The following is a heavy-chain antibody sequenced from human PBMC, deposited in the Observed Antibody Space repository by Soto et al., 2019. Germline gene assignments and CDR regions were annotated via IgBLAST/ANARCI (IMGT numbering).Heavy chain of an antibody. CDR1: GYTFSSYH. J-gene: IGHJ4*02. CDR3: ARDLPAVDY. V-gene: IGHV1-18*01. Sequence: QIQLVQSGAEVKKPGASVKVSCKASGYTFSSYHITWVRQAPGQGLEWMGWISAYNGNTNYAQNLQGRVTMTTDPSTSTAYMELRGLRSDDTAVYYCARDLPAVDYWGQGTLVTVSS. CDR2: ISAYNGNT.